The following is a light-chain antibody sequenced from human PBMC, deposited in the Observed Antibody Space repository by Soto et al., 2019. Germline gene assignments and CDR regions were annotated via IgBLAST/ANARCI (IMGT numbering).Light chain of an antibody. J-gene: IGKJ4*01. CDR3: QQYGSSPLT. V-gene: IGKV3-20*01. Sequence: EIALTQSPGTLSLSPGERATLSCRASQSVSSSYLAWYQQKPGQAPRLLIYDASSRATGIPDRFSGSGSGTDFTLTISRLEPEDLAVYYCQQYGSSPLTFGGGTKVELK. CDR1: QSVSSSY. CDR2: DAS.